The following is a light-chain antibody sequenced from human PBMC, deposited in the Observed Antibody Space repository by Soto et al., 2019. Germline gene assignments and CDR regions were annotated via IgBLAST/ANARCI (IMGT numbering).Light chain of an antibody. V-gene: IGLV2-8*01. CDR2: EVS. Sequence: QSALTQPPSASGSPGQSVTISCTGTSSDVGGYNYVSWYQQHPGKAPKLMIYEVSKRPSGVPDRFSGSKSGNTASLTVSGLRAEDGADFYCSSYAGGVVFGGGTNPTVL. CDR3: SSYAGGVV. CDR1: SSDVGGYNY. J-gene: IGLJ2*01.